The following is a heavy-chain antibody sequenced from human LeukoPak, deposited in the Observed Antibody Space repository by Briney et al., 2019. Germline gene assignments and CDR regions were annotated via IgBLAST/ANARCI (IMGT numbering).Heavy chain of an antibody. CDR2: TYYRSKWYN. CDR1: GDSVSSNSAA. V-gene: IGHV6-1*01. CDR3: AREAYSSSWYEENWFDP. Sequence: SQTLSLTCAISGDSVSSNSAAWNWIRQSPSRGLEWLGRTYYRSKWYNDYAVSVKSRITINPDTSKNQFSLQLNSATPEDTAVYYCAREAYSSSWYEENWFDPWGQGTLVTVSS. D-gene: IGHD6-13*01. J-gene: IGHJ5*02.